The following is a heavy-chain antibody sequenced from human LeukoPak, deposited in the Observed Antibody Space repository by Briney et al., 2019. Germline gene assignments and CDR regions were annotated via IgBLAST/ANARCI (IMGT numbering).Heavy chain of an antibody. CDR2: IHSGGST. D-gene: IGHD6-13*01. CDR3: ASSSWSRSNWFDP. CDR1: RFTFSTYA. V-gene: IGHV3-66*02. Sequence: PGGSLRLSCAASRFTFSTYAMNWVRQAPGKGLEGVSVIHSGGSTFYADFVKGRFTISRDNSKNTLYLQMNSLRTDGTAVYYCASSSWSRSNWFDPWGQGTLVTVSS. J-gene: IGHJ5*02.